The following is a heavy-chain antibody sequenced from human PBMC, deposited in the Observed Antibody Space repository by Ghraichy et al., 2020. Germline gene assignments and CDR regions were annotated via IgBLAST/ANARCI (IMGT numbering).Heavy chain of an antibody. V-gene: IGHV3-21*01. CDR1: GFTFSSYS. D-gene: IGHD5-18*01. J-gene: IGHJ6*02. CDR3: ARVLGYSYGSDYYYYYGMDV. CDR2: ISSSSSYI. Sequence: GGSLRLSCAASGFTFSSYSMNWVRQAPGKGLEWVSSISSSSSYIYYADSVKGRFTISRDNAKNSLYLQMNSLRAEDTAVYYCARVLGYSYGSDYYYYYGMDVWGQGTTVTVSS.